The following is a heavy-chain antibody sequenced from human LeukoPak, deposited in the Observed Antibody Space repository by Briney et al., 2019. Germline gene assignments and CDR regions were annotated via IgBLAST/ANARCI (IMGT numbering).Heavy chain of an antibody. J-gene: IGHJ5*02. Sequence: SGGSLRLSCAASGFTFGSYDLSWVRQAPGKGLECVAAISRGVGSTYYADSVKGRFTISRDNAKNSLYLQMNSLRAEDTAVYYCARDPYWFDPWGQGTLVTVSS. CDR1: GFTFGSYD. CDR3: ARDPYWFDP. CDR2: ISRGVGST. V-gene: IGHV3-23*01.